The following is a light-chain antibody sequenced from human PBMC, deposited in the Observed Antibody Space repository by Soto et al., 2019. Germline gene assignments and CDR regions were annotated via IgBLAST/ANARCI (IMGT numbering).Light chain of an antibody. CDR3: SSYTSSENLV. V-gene: IGLV2-14*01. CDR2: DVR. Sequence: QSVLTQPASVSGSPGQSITISCTGTRKYVGGYNYVSWYQQHPGKAPKLLIYDVRNRPSGVSDRFSGSKSGNTASLTISGLQAEDEADYYCSSYTSSENLVFGGGTKVTVL. CDR1: RKYVGGYNY. J-gene: IGLJ2*01.